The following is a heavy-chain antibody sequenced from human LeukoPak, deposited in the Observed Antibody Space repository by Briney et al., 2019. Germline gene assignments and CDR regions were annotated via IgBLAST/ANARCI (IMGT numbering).Heavy chain of an antibody. J-gene: IGHJ4*02. CDR1: GFTFRTYW. CDR3: ARDYDIGCFDY. Sequence: PGGSLRLSCAASGFTFRTYWMSWVRQAPGKGLEWVANIKQDGSEKYYVDSVKGRFTISRDNAKTSLYVQMNSLRAEDTAVYYCARDYDIGCFDYWGQGTLVTVSS. D-gene: IGHD3-9*01. CDR2: IKQDGSEK. V-gene: IGHV3-7*04.